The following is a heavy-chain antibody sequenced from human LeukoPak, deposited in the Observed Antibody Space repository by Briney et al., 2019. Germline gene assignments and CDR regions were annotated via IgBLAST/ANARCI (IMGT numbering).Heavy chain of an antibody. Sequence: GGSLRLSCAASGFTFSSYWMHWVRQAPGKGLVWVSRINSDGSSTSYADSVKGRFTISRDNAKNTLYLQMNSLRAEDTAVYYCARGRGSGWLYDYWGQGTLVTVSS. D-gene: IGHD6-19*01. V-gene: IGHV3-74*01. CDR2: INSDGSST. J-gene: IGHJ4*02. CDR1: GFTFSSYW. CDR3: ARGRGSGWLYDY.